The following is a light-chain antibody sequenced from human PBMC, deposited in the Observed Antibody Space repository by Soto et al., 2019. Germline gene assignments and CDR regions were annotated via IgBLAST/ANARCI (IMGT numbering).Light chain of an antibody. J-gene: IGKJ1*01. CDR3: MQALQTPWT. CDR1: QSLLHSNGYNY. CDR2: LGS. Sequence: DIVMTQSPLSLPVTPGEPASISRRSSQSLLHSNGYNYLDWYLQKPGQSPQLLISLGSNRASGVPDRFSGSGSGTDFTLKISRVEAVDVGVYYCMQALQTPWTFGQGTKVEIK. V-gene: IGKV2-28*01.